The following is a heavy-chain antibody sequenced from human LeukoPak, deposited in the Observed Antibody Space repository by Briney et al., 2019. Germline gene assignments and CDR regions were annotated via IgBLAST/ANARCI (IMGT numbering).Heavy chain of an antibody. V-gene: IGHV3-20*04. CDR2: LNWNGGST. J-gene: IGHJ6*02. D-gene: IGHD1-1*01. CDR3: ARYDARYGMDV. CDR1: GFTFDDYG. Sequence: GGSLRLSCAASGFTFDDYGMTWVRQAPGKGLEWVSGLNWNGGSTGYADSVKGRFTISRDNSKNTLYLQMNSLRAEDTAVYYCARYDARYGMDVWGQGTTVTVSS.